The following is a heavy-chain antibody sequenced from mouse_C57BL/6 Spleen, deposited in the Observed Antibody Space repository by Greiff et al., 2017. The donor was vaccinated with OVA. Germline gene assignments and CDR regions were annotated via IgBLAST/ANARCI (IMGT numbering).Heavy chain of an antibody. CDR1: GFTFSSYG. CDR2: ISSGGSYT. V-gene: IGHV5-6*01. Sequence: VQLVESGGDLVKPGGSLKLSCAASGFTFSSYGMSWVRQTPDKRLEWVATISSGGSYTYYPDSVKGRFTISRDNAKNTLYLQMSSLKSEDTAMYYCARHRGIYDYDGDYAMDYWGQGTSVTVSS. CDR3: ARHRGIYDYDGDYAMDY. J-gene: IGHJ4*01. D-gene: IGHD2-4*01.